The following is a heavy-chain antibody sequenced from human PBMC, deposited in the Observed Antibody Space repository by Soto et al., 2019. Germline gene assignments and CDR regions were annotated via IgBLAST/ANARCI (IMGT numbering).Heavy chain of an antibody. V-gene: IGHV3-23*01. CDR1: GFTFSSYA. J-gene: IGHJ5*01. CDR3: AKDGGCGYDWFGS. CDR2: ISGSGGST. Sequence: GSLRLSCAASGFTFSSYAMSWVRQAPGKGLEWVSAISGSGGSTFYADSVRGRFNISRDTSKNTLFLQMNSLRAEDTAVYYCAKDGGCGYDWFGSWGQGTLVTV. D-gene: IGHD3-22*01.